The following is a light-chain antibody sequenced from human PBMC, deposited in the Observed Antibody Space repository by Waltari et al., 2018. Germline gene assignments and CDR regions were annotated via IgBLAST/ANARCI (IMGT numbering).Light chain of an antibody. Sequence: DIQMTQSPSTLSASVGDRVTITCRDSQTISPWLAWYQQKPGNAPKLLIYKASSLESGVPSRFSGSVSGTEVTLTISSLHPDDFATYYCQQYNSYSGGGTFGQVTKVEIK. V-gene: IGKV1-5*03. CDR2: KAS. CDR3: QQYNSYSGGGT. CDR1: QTISPW. J-gene: IGKJ1*01.